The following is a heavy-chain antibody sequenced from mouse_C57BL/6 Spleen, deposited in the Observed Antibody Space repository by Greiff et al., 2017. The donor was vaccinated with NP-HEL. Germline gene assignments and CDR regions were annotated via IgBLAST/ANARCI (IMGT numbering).Heavy chain of an antibody. Sequence: EVQVVESEGGLVQPGSSMKLSCTASGFTFSDYYMAWVRQVPEKGLEWVANINYDGSSTYYLDSLKSRFIISRDNAKNILYLQMSSLKSEDTATYYCAREGYGTYYFDYWGQGTTLTVSS. D-gene: IGHD2-1*01. V-gene: IGHV5-16*01. J-gene: IGHJ2*01. CDR1: GFTFSDYY. CDR2: INYDGSST. CDR3: AREGYGTYYFDY.